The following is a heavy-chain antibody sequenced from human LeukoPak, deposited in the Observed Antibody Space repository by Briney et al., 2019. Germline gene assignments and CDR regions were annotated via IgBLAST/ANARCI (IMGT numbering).Heavy chain of an antibody. CDR3: ARPYSSGWYNWFDP. Sequence: GGSLRLSCAASGFTFSNYDMHWVRQAPGKGLEWVSYISSSSSTIYYADSVKGRFTISRDNAKNSLYLQMSSLRAEDTAVYYCARPYSSGWYNWFDPWGQGTLVTVSS. V-gene: IGHV3-48*01. CDR2: ISSSSSTI. CDR1: GFTFSNYD. J-gene: IGHJ5*02. D-gene: IGHD6-19*01.